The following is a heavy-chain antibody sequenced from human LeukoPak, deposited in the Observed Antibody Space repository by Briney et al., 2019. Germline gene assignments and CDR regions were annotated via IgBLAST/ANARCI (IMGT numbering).Heavy chain of an antibody. J-gene: IGHJ6*03. V-gene: IGHV1-8*01. CDR2: MNPNSGNT. D-gene: IGHD6-6*01. CDR1: GYTFTSYD. Sequence: ASVEVSCKASGYTFTSYDINWVRQATGQGLEWMGWMNPNSGNTGYAQKFQGRVTMTRNTSISTAYMELSSLRSEDTAVYYCARGSSSSSLIYYYYYYMDVWGKGTTVTVSS. CDR3: ARGSSSSSLIYYYYYYMDV.